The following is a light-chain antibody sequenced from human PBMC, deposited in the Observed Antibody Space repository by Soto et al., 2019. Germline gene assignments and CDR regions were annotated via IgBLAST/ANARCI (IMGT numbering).Light chain of an antibody. CDR3: QQYDSSLT. Sequence: DIVLTQSPASLSLPPGERATLSCRASQSVSSSFLAWYQQKPGQAPRLLIYGASRRATGIADRFTGSGSGPDFTPTISTLEPADFAVYYCQQYDSSLTFGLGTKVEIK. CDR2: GAS. J-gene: IGKJ1*01. V-gene: IGKV3-20*01. CDR1: QSVSSSF.